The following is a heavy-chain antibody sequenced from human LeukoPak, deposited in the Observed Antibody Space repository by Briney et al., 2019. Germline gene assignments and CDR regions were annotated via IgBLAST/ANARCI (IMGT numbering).Heavy chain of an antibody. CDR2: IDNDGWPT. J-gene: IGHJ5*02. V-gene: IGHV3-48*03. Sequence: GGSLRLSCAASGFTFTNYEMNWVRQAPGKGLEWISYIDNDGWPTYYADSVKGRLTITRDDAKSSLYLQMDSLTVEDTAVYYCARDLIGWSLDPWGQGTLVTVSS. CDR1: GFTFTNYE. D-gene: IGHD2-2*03. CDR3: ARDLIGWSLDP.